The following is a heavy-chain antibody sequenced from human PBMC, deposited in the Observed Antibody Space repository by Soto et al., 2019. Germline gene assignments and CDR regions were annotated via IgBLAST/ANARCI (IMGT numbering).Heavy chain of an antibody. CDR2: IYYSGST. CDR1: GGSVSSGSYY. J-gene: IGHJ3*02. V-gene: IGHV4-61*01. D-gene: IGHD2-15*01. CDR3: ASEVVDDAFDI. Sequence: PSETLSLTCTVSGGSVSSGSYYWSWIRQPPGKGLEWIGYIYYSGSTNYNPSLKSRVTISVDTSKNQFSLKLSSVTAADTAVYYCASEVVDDAFDIWGQGTMVNRLL.